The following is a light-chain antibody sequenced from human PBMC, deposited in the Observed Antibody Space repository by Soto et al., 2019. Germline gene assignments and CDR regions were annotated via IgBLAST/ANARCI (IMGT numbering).Light chain of an antibody. J-gene: IGKJ1*01. V-gene: IGKV3-20*01. CDR2: GAS. CDR1: QSVSSSH. CDR3: QQYGSSPRT. Sequence: EIVLTQSLCTLSLSPGERATLSCRDSQSVSSSHLAWYQQKPGQAPRLLISGASSRATGIPDRFTGSGSGTDFTLTISRLEPEDFAVYYCQQYGSSPRTFGQETKVDIK.